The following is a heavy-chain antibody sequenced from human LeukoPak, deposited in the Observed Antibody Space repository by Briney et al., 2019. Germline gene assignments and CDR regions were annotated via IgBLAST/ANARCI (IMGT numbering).Heavy chain of an antibody. Sequence: ASVKLSCKASGYTFTCYYMHWMRQAPGHGLEWRGWINPKTGDTNYAQKFQGRVTMTRDTSISTAYMELSRLRSDDTAVYYCARGSVVVPAATTEWGQGTLVTVSA. D-gene: IGHD2-2*01. CDR3: ARGSVVVPAATTE. J-gene: IGHJ4*02. CDR1: GYTFTCYY. V-gene: IGHV1-2*02. CDR2: INPKTGDT.